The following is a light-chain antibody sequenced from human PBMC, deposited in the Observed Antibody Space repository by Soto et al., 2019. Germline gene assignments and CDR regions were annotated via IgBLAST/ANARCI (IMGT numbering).Light chain of an antibody. CDR2: GNT. Sequence: QSVLTQPPSVSGDPGQTSTISCTGTDSNIGACYDVHWYQHRPGRAPKLLSFGNTHRPSGVPHRFSGSKSGTSASLAITGLQVEDGDDYSCKSFVNILSGFYVFGSRTKLTVL. J-gene: IGLJ1*01. CDR3: KSFVNILSGFYV. CDR1: DSNIGACYD. V-gene: IGLV1-40*01.